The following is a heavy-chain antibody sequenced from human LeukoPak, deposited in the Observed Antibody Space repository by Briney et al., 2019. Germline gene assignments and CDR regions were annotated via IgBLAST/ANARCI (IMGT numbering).Heavy chain of an antibody. CDR3: ARQIAVAGTRSFDY. D-gene: IGHD6-19*01. Sequence: GRSLRLSCAASGFTFSSYGMHWVRQAPGKGLEWVAVIWYDGSNKYYADSVKGRFTISRDNAKNSLYLQMNSLRAEDTAVYYCARQIAVAGTRSFDYWGQGTLVTVSS. V-gene: IGHV3-33*01. CDR1: GFTFSSYG. J-gene: IGHJ4*02. CDR2: IWYDGSNK.